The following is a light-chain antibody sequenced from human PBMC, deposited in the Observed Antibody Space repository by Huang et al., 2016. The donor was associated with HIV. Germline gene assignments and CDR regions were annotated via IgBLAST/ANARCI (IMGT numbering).Light chain of an antibody. Sequence: DIVMTQSPDSLVVSLGERATINCRSTQSLLDSSLNKDKLAWYQQKTGQPPRLRIYWASTRESAVPDRFSGSGSGTDFTLTISSLQAEDVAIYYCQQYYRTPLTFGGGTKIEIK. CDR2: WAS. V-gene: IGKV4-1*01. CDR1: QSLLDSSLNKDK. J-gene: IGKJ4*01. CDR3: QQYYRTPLT.